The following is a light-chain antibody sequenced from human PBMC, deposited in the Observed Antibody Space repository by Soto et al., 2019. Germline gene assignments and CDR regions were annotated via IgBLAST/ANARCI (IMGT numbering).Light chain of an antibody. CDR3: QSFDSGLSGAL. Sequence: QSVLTQXXXVXGAPXXXXXXXCTGSSSXIGXXXDVHWYQXHXGTAPRLLIYGATHRPSGVPERFSGSRSGSSASLTITGLXTEDESFYHCQSFDSGLSGALFGGGTKLTVL. V-gene: IGLV1-40*01. CDR2: GAT. CDR1: SSXIGXXXD. J-gene: IGLJ2*01.